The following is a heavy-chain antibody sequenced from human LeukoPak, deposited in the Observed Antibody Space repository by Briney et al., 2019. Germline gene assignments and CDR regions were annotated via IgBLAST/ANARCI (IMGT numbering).Heavy chain of an antibody. J-gene: IGHJ4*02. V-gene: IGHV4-39*07. D-gene: IGHD3-3*01. CDR1: GGSIYISNYF. CDR3: ARWRIPYYDFWSGYYYFDY. CDR2: ISYSANT. Sequence: PSETLSLTCTVSGGSIYISNYFWAWIRQPPGKGLEWIGTISYSANTYYNPSLKSRVTISADTSKTQFSLKLSSVTAADTAVYYCARWRIPYYDFWSGYYYFDYWGQGTLVTVSS.